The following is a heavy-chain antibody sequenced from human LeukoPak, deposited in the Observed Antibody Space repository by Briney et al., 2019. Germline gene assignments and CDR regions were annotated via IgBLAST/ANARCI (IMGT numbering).Heavy chain of an antibody. Sequence: GASVKVSCKVSGYTLTELSMHWVRQAPGKGLEWMGGFDPEDGETIYAQKFQGRVTMTEDTSTDTAYMELSSLRSEDTAVYYCATDRYYYDSSGYQGTGMDVWGQGTTVTVSS. V-gene: IGHV1-24*01. CDR2: FDPEDGET. CDR1: GYTLTELS. D-gene: IGHD3-22*01. CDR3: ATDRYYYDSSGYQGTGMDV. J-gene: IGHJ6*02.